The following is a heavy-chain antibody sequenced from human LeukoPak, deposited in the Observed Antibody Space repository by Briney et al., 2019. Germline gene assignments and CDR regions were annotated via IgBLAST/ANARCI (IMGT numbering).Heavy chain of an antibody. J-gene: IGHJ4*02. CDR1: GGSISSYY. CDR3: ARSLASGGVIVHFDY. Sequence: PSETLSLTCTVSGGSISSYYWSWIRQPPGKGLEWIGYIYYSGSTNYNPSLKSRVTISVDTSKNQFSLKLSSVTAADTAVYCCARSLASGGVIVHFDYWGQGTLVTVSS. CDR2: IYYSGST. V-gene: IGHV4-59*01. D-gene: IGHD3-16*02.